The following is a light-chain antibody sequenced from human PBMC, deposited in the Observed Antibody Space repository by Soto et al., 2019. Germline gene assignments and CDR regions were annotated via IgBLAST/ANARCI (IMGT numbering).Light chain of an antibody. Sequence: EIVITQSPSTLSLSPWERAAVSCRASQSVTSRYLSWYQQKPGQAPRLVIVGSSIRDTGIPDRFSGSGSGTDFTLTISRLDSEDFAVYYCQQYGRSTGTFGQGTKVDIK. CDR3: QQYGRSTGT. CDR2: GSS. CDR1: QSVTSRY. J-gene: IGKJ1*01. V-gene: IGKV3-20*01.